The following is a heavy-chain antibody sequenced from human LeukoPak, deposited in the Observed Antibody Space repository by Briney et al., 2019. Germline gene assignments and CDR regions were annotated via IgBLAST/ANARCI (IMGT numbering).Heavy chain of an antibody. Sequence: SETLSLTCTVSGGSISSYYWSWIRQPPGKGLEWIGYIYYSGSTNYNPSLKSRVTISVDTSKNQFSLKLSSVTAADTAVYYCARRTGGTQKEAPGLSGSCGYYYYYMDVWGKGTTVTISS. CDR1: GGSISSYY. CDR3: ARRTGGTQKEAPGLSGSCGYYYYYMDV. V-gene: IGHV4-59*08. CDR2: IYYSGST. J-gene: IGHJ6*03. D-gene: IGHD3-10*01.